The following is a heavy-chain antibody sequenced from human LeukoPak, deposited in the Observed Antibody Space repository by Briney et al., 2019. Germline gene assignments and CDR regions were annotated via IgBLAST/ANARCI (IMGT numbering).Heavy chain of an antibody. Sequence: KPSETLSLTCSVSRYSIRSGDYWGWIRQPPGKGLEWIGNIYHSGSTDYNPSLKSRVTISVDTSKNQFSLKLSSVTAADTAVYYCAMNGISYGSGSYVDYWGQGTLVTVSS. V-gene: IGHV4-38-2*01. CDR1: RYSIRSGDY. D-gene: IGHD3-10*01. J-gene: IGHJ4*02. CDR3: AMNGISYGSGSYVDY. CDR2: IYHSGST.